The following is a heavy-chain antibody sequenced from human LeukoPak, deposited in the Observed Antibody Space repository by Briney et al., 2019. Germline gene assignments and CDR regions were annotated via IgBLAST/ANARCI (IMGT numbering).Heavy chain of an antibody. CDR3: ATIGYDSSDVIFDY. V-gene: IGHV1-24*01. CDR1: GYTLTELS. CDR2: FDPEDGET. D-gene: IGHD3-22*01. J-gene: IGHJ4*02. Sequence: TSVKVSCKVSGYTLTELSMHWVRQAPGKGLEWMGGFDPEDGETIYAQKFQGRVTMTEDTSTDTAYMELSSLRSEDTAVYYCATIGYDSSDVIFDYGGQGTLVTVSS.